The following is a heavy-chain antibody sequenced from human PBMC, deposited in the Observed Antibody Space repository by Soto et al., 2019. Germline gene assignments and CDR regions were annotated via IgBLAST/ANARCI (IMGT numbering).Heavy chain of an antibody. CDR2: IYYSGST. D-gene: IGHD5-12*01. V-gene: IGHV4-59*08. Sequence: PSETLSLTCTVSGGSISSYYWSWIRQPPGKGLEWIGYIYYSGSTNYNPSLKSRVTISVDTSKNQFSLKLSSVTAADTAVYYCAILGYESSYNWFDPWGQGTLVT. CDR3: AILGYESSYNWFDP. J-gene: IGHJ5*02. CDR1: GGSISSYY.